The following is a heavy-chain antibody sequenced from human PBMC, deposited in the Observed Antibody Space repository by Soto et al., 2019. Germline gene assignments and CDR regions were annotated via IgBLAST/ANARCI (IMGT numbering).Heavy chain of an antibody. V-gene: IGHV1-46*01. CDR2: INPSGGST. J-gene: IGHJ3*02. D-gene: IGHD6-13*01. CDR3: ARDQQLASDAFDI. CDR1: GYTFTSYG. Sequence: GASVKVSCKASGYTFTSYGISWVRQAPGQGLEWMGIINPSGGSTSYAQKFQGRVTMTRDTSTSTVYMELSSLRSEDTAVYYCARDQQLASDAFDIWGQGTMVTVSS.